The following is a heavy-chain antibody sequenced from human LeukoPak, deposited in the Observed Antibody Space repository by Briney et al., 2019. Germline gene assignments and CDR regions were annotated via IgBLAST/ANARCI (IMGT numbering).Heavy chain of an antibody. CDR3: ARPRGTAMVGLGFDY. Sequence: PVGSLRLSRAASGFTFSSYAMHWVRQAPGKGLEWVAVISYDGSNKYYADSVKGRFTISRDNSKNTLYLQMNSLRAEDTAVYYCARPRGTAMVGLGFDYWGQGTLVTVSS. J-gene: IGHJ4*02. D-gene: IGHD5-18*01. CDR1: GFTFSSYA. CDR2: ISYDGSNK. V-gene: IGHV3-30-3*01.